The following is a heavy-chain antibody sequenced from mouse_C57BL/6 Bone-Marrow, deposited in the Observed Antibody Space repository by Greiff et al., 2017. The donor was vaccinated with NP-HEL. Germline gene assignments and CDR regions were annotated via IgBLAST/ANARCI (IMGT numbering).Heavy chain of an antibody. V-gene: IGHV5-16*01. CDR1: GFTFSDYY. D-gene: IGHD1-1*01. CDR3: ARDAVVATYWYFDV. CDR2: INYDGSST. Sequence: EVQVVESEGGLVQPGSSMKLSCTASGFTFSDYYMAWVRQVPEKGLEWVANINYDGSSTYYLDSLKSRFIISRDNAKNILYLQMSSLKSEDTATYYCARDAVVATYWYFDVWGTGTTVTVSS. J-gene: IGHJ1*03.